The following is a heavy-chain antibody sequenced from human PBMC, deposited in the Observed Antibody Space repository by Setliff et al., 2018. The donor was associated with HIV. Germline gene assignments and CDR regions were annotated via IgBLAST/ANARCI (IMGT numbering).Heavy chain of an antibody. CDR2: IDVGGGTA. CDR3: ARDDHYYDSGSLYSDWYLDL. D-gene: IGHD3-10*01. J-gene: IGHJ2*01. CDR1: GYTFTNSV. V-gene: IGHV1-3*01. Sequence: ASVKVSCKASGYTFTNSVIHWVRQAPGQRLEWMGWIDVGGGTANYAQKFQGRVTITADESTSTAYMELSSLRSEDTAVYYCARDDHYYDSGSLYSDWYLDLWGRGTLVTVSS.